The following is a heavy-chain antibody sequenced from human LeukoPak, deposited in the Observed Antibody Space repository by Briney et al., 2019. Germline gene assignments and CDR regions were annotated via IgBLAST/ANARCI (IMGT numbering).Heavy chain of an antibody. V-gene: IGHV1-2*02. J-gene: IGHJ4*02. CDR2: INPNSGGT. CDR3: ARAVSGVTTSFDY. D-gene: IGHD4-17*01. Sequence: ASVKVSCKASGYTFTGYYMHWVRQAPGQGLEWMGWINPNSGGTNYAQKFQGRVNMTRDTSISTAYMELSRLRSDDTAVYYCARAVSGVTTSFDYWGQGTLVTVSS. CDR1: GYTFTGYY.